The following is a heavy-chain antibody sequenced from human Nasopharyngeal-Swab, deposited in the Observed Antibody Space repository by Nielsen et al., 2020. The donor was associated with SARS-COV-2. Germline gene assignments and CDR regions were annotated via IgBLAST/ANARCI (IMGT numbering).Heavy chain of an antibody. CDR1: GFTFSSYA. CDR3: AKDVSGSTWADYYYYGMDV. CDR2: ISGSGNSP. V-gene: IGHV3-23*01. D-gene: IGHD6-13*01. Sequence: LSLTCAASGFTFSSYAMSWVRQAPGKGLEWVSAISGSGNSPYYADSVKGRFTISRDNSKNTLYLQMNSLRAEDTALYYCAKDVSGSTWADYYYYGMDVWGQGTTVTVSS. J-gene: IGHJ6*02.